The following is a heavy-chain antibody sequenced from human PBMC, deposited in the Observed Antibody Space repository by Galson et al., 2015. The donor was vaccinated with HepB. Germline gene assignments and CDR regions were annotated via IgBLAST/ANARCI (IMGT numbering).Heavy chain of an antibody. CDR3: ARGPTGTYLYN. Sequence: SVKVSCKASGYTFFNYGITWVRQAPGQGLEWMGWISAFNGHTSSAQKFQDRVTLTTETSTNTAYMELRGLTSDDTALYYCARGPTGTYLYNWGQGTPVTVSS. CDR2: ISAFNGHT. J-gene: IGHJ4*02. V-gene: IGHV1-18*01. D-gene: IGHD1-1*01. CDR1: GYTFFNYG.